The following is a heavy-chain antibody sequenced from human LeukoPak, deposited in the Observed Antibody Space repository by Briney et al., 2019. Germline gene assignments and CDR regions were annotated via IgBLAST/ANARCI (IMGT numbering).Heavy chain of an antibody. CDR2: IRGNGET. V-gene: IGHV3-23*01. Sequence: GGSLRLSCAASGLSFSSFAMSWVRQGAARGLEWVSSIRGNGETLYADSVKGRFTLSSDSSRNTVYFQLNDLRVEDTAIYYCARASWVSSTDAVRWGQGTLVTVSS. CDR3: ARASWVSSTDAVR. CDR1: GLSFSSFA. D-gene: IGHD3-16*01. J-gene: IGHJ4*02.